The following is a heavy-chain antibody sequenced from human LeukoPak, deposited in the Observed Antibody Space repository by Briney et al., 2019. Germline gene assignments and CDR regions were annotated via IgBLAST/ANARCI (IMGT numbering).Heavy chain of an antibody. CDR3: ARGRYGSGTGYYLDV. V-gene: IGHV4-59*01. Sequence: PSETLSLTCTVSGGSITSSFYWSWIRQSPGKGLEWIGYIYNSGGTKYNPSLKSRLTISVDTSKNQFSLNLSSVTAADTAVYYCARGRYGSGTGYYLDVWGKGTTVSISS. D-gene: IGHD3-10*01. J-gene: IGHJ6*03. CDR2: IYNSGGT. CDR1: GGSITSSFY.